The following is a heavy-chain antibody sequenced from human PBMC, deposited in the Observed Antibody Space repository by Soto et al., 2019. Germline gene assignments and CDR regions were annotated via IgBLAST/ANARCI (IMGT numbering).Heavy chain of an antibody. D-gene: IGHD6-13*01. Sequence: EVQLVESGGGLVQPGGSLRLSGVASGFTFSSYYMMWARQVPGRGLEWLAKIKQDGSEKSYVDSVRGRFTISRDNAKESVYLQMDSLRADDPAVDFCGRLARRAAGGTFWGQGTLVSVSS. CDR3: GRLARRAAGGTF. J-gene: IGHJ4*02. V-gene: IGHV3-7*03. CDR2: IKQDGSEK. CDR1: GFTFSSYY.